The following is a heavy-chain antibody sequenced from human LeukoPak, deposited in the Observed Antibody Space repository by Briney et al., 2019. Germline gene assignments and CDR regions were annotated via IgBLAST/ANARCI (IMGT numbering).Heavy chain of an antibody. J-gene: IGHJ4*02. CDR1: GYSISSGYY. Sequence: SETLSLTCTVSGYSISSGYYWGWIRQPPGKGLEWIGSIYHSGSTYYNPSPKSRVTISVDTSKNQFSLKLSSVTAADTAVYYCARDQGHDYVWGSYRYTQFDYWGQGTLVTVSS. CDR3: ARDQGHDYVWGSYRYTQFDY. D-gene: IGHD3-16*02. CDR2: IYHSGST. V-gene: IGHV4-38-2*02.